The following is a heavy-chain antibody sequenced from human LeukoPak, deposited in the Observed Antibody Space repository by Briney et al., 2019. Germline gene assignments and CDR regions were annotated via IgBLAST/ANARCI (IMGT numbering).Heavy chain of an antibody. CDR2: ISAYNGNT. Sequence: ASVKVSCKASGHSFPSYGISWMRQAPGQGLEWMGWISAYNGNTKYAQKLQGRVTMTTDTSTTTAYMELRSLRSDDTAVYYCARGVGRLSGSYPNYYMDVWGKGPRSPSP. V-gene: IGHV1-18*01. J-gene: IGHJ6*03. CDR3: ARGVGRLSGSYPNYYMDV. CDR1: GHSFPSYG. D-gene: IGHD1-26*01.